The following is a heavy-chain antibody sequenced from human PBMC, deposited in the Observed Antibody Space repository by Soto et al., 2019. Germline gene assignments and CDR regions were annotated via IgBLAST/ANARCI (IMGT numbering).Heavy chain of an antibody. D-gene: IGHD3-9*01. Sequence: GGSLRLSCGASGFIFSSYSMHWVRQAPGKVLEWVTAISSDGTGRYYAVSVKGRFTVSRDNSKNTVYLQMNSLRPEDTAVYYCAKPLFYSDRWYFDYWGQGT. CDR3: AKPLFYSDRWYFDY. CDR2: ISSDGTGR. CDR1: GFIFSSYS. J-gene: IGHJ4*02. V-gene: IGHV3-30*18.